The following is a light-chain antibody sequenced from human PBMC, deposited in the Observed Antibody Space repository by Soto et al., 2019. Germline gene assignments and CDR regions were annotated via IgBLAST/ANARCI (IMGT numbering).Light chain of an antibody. J-gene: IGLJ2*01. V-gene: IGLV1-47*01. CDR3: AAWDDRLSGPGVV. Sequence: QAVVTQPPSASGTPGQRVTISCSGSSSNVGSNYVYWYQQLPGRAPKLLIYRNNQRPSGVPDRFSGSKSGTSASLAISGLRSEDEADYYCAAWDDRLSGPGVVFGGGTKVTVL. CDR1: SSNVGSNY. CDR2: RNN.